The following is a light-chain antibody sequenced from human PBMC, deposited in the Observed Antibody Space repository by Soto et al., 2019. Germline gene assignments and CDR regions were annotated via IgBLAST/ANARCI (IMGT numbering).Light chain of an antibody. J-gene: IGKJ1*01. V-gene: IGKV1-5*01. CDR1: QSISDW. CDR3: QQYHIYW. CDR2: HAS. Sequence: DSQMTKSPSTLPASVGERVTITCRASQSISDWLALYQQKPGTAPKVLINHASSLQIGVPSRFSGSGSGTEFTLTISSLQPDDFATYYCQQYHIYWFCQGTNVDI.